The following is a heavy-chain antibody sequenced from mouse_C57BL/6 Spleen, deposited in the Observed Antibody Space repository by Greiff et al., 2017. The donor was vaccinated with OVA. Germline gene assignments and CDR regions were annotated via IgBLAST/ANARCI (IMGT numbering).Heavy chain of an antibody. Sequence: QVQLQQPGAELVKPGAPVKVSCKASGYTFPSYWMHWVKQRPGQGLEWIGRLHPSDCDTNYNQQFKGKATLTVDKSSSTAYMQLSSLTSEDSAVDYCAICDYEGDFDVWGTGATVTVSS. CDR2: LHPSDCDT. CDR1: GYTFPSYW. D-gene: IGHD2-4*01. J-gene: IGHJ1*03. V-gene: IGHV1-74*01. CDR3: AICDYEGDFDV.